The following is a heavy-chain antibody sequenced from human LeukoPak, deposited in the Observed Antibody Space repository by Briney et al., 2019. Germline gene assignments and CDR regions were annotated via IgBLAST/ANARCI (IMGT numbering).Heavy chain of an antibody. D-gene: IGHD2-15*01. CDR1: GFTFDDYG. J-gene: IGHJ4*02. CDR3: ARDGGYCSGGSCYRYFDY. V-gene: IGHV3-20*04. CDR2: INWNGGST. Sequence: PGGSLRLSCAPSGFTFDDYGMSWVRQAPGKGLEWVSGINWNGGSTGYADSVKGRFTISRDNAKNSLYLQMNSLRAEDTALYYCARDGGYCSGGSCYRYFDYWGQGTLVTVSS.